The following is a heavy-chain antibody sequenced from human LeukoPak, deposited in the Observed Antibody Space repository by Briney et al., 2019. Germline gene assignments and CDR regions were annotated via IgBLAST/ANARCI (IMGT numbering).Heavy chain of an antibody. CDR2: IYYSGST. J-gene: IGHJ4*02. Sequence: SETLSLTCTVSGGSISSSSYYWGWIRQPPGKGLEWIGSIYYSGSTYYNPSLKSRVTISVDTSKNQFSLKLSSVTAADTAVYYCARVSRVGYNYVQIDYWGQGTLVTVSS. CDR3: ARVSRVGYNYVQIDY. CDR1: GGSISSSSYY. V-gene: IGHV4-39*07. D-gene: IGHD5-24*01.